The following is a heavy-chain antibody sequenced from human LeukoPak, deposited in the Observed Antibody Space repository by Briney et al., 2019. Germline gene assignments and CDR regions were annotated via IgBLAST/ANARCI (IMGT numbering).Heavy chain of an antibody. D-gene: IGHD3-10*01. CDR2: INTNTGNP. Sequence: ASVKVSCKASGYTFTSYGISWVRQAPGQGLEWMGWINTNTGNPTYAQGFTGRFVFSLDTSVSTAYLQISSLKAEDTAVYYCAIPYYYGSGSYIPLGMDVWGQGTTVTVSS. V-gene: IGHV7-4-1*02. CDR3: AIPYYYGSGSYIPLGMDV. CDR1: GYTFTSYG. J-gene: IGHJ6*02.